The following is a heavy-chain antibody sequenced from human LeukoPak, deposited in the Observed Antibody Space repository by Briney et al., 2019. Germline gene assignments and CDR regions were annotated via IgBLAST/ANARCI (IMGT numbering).Heavy chain of an antibody. D-gene: IGHD3-22*01. V-gene: IGHV4-59*01. J-gene: IGHJ4*02. Sequence: SETLSLTCTVSGGSISSYFWSWIRQPPGKGLEWIGYIYYSGSTNYNPSLKSRVTISVDTSKNQFSLKLSSVTAADTAVYYCARDLAPSSGYYYGFDYWGQGTLVTVSS. CDR2: IYYSGST. CDR3: ARDLAPSSGYYYGFDY. CDR1: GGSISSYF.